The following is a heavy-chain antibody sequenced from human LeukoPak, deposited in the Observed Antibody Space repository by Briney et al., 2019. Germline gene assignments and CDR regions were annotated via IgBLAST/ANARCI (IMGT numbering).Heavy chain of an antibody. CDR3: ARDSRDSSGYYYAEYFQH. V-gene: IGHV1-46*01. J-gene: IGHJ1*01. CDR1: GYTFTSYY. D-gene: IGHD3-22*01. CDR2: INPSGGST. Sequence: ASVKVSCKASGYTFTSYYMHWVRQAPGQGLEWMGIINPSGGSTSYAQKFQGRVTMTRDTSTSTVYMELSSLRSEDTAVYYCARDSRDSSGYYYAEYFQHWGQGTLVTVSS.